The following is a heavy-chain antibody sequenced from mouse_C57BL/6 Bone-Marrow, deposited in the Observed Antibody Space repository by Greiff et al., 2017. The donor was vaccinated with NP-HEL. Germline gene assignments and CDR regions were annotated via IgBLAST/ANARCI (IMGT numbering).Heavy chain of an antibody. CDR1: GYTFTSYG. Sequence: QVQLQQSGAELARPGASVKLSCKASGYTFTSYGISWVKQRTGQGLEWIGEIYPRSGNTYYNEKFKGKATLTADKSSSTAYMELRSLTSEDSAVYFCAREGYYVFAYWGQGTLVTVSA. D-gene: IGHD2-3*01. V-gene: IGHV1-81*01. CDR2: IYPRSGNT. J-gene: IGHJ3*01. CDR3: AREGYYVFAY.